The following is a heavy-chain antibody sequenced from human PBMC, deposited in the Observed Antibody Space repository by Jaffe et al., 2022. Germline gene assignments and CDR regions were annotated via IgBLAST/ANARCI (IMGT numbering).Heavy chain of an antibody. J-gene: IGHJ4*02. V-gene: IGHV4-34*01. Sequence: QVQLQQWGAGLLKPSETLSLTCAVYGGSFSGYYWSWIRQPPGKGLEWIGEINHSGSTNYNPSLKSRVTISVDTSKNQFSLKLSSVTAADTAVYYCARGRINWGWGPFDYWGQGTLVTVSS. CDR2: INHSGST. D-gene: IGHD7-27*01. CDR3: ARGRINWGWGPFDY. CDR1: GGSFSGYY.